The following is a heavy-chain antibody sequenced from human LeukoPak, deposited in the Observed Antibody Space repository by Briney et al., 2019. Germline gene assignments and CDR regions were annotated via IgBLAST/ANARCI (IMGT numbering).Heavy chain of an antibody. Sequence: GGSLRLSCAASGFSFSSYEMNWVRQAPGKGLEWVSYISSSGTTIYYADSVKGRFTISRDNAKNSLYLQMNSLRAEDTAVYYCAREEGSSSWYYDYWGQGTLVTVSS. J-gene: IGHJ4*02. CDR3: AREEGSSSWYYDY. V-gene: IGHV3-48*03. D-gene: IGHD6-13*01. CDR2: ISSSGTTI. CDR1: GFSFSSYE.